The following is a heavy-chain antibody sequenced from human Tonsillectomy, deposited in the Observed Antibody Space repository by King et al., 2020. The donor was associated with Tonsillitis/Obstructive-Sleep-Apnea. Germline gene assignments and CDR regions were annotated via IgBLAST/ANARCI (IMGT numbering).Heavy chain of an antibody. D-gene: IGHD2-15*01. CDR3: ARGHGRLYYFYYMDV. J-gene: IGHJ6*03. CDR1: VGSFSGYY. V-gene: IGHV4-34*01. CDR2: INHSGST. Sequence: VQLQQWGAGLLKPSETLSLTCAVYVGSFSGYYWTWIRQPPGKGLEWIGEINHSGSTNYNPSLKSRVTISVDTSKNQFSLKLSSVTAADTAVYYCARGHGRLYYFYYMDVWGKGTTVTVSS.